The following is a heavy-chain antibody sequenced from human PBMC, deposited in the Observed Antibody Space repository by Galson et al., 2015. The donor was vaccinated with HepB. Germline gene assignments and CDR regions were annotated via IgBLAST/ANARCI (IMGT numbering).Heavy chain of an antibody. D-gene: IGHD3-10*01. CDR3: ARDLYGSGSYLLY. CDR1: GFTFSSYS. Sequence: SLRLSCAASGFTFSSYSMNWVRQAPGKGLEWVSSISSSSSYIYYADSVKGRFTISRDNAKNSLYLQMNSLRAEDTAVYYCARDLYGSGSYLLYWGQGTLVTVSS. J-gene: IGHJ4*02. CDR2: ISSSSSYI. V-gene: IGHV3-21*01.